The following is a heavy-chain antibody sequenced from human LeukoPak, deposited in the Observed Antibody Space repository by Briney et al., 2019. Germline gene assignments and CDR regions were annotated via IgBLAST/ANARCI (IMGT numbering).Heavy chain of an antibody. D-gene: IGHD2-21*01. CDR3: AKEWVAVVGNTNYFDH. J-gene: IGHJ4*02. CDR1: GFNFDNYA. V-gene: IGHV3-23*01. CDR2: ISGSGGSQ. Sequence: PGGSLRLSCAASGFNFDNYAMSWVRQAPGKGLEWVSSISGSGGSQNYADFAKGRFTISRDNSKSTLYVRMKSLRPEDTAVYYCAKEWVAVVGNTNYFDHWGRGTLVTVSS.